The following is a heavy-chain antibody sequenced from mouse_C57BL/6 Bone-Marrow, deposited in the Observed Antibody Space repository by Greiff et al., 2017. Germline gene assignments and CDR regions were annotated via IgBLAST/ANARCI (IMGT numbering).Heavy chain of an antibody. CDR2: IDPEDGET. D-gene: IGHD1-1*01. Sequence: DVQLQESGAELVKPGASVKLSCTASGFNIKDYYMHWVKQRTEQGLEWIGRIDPEDGETKYAPKFKGKATITADTSSNTAYLQLSSLTSEATAVYYCARGPYDGSCLFDYWGQGTTLTVSS. J-gene: IGHJ2*01. V-gene: IGHV14-2*01. CDR3: ARGPYDGSCLFDY. CDR1: GFNIKDYY.